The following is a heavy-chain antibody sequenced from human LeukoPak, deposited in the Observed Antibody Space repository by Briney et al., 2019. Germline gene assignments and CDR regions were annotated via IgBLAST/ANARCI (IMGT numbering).Heavy chain of an antibody. V-gene: IGHV4-59*01. Sequence: SETLSLTCTVSGGSISSYYWSWIRQPPGKGLEWIGYIYYSGSTNYNPSLKSRVTISVDTSKNQFSLKLSSVTAADTAVYYCARQEQQLIYNWFGPWGQGTLVTVSS. CDR3: ARQEQQLIYNWFGP. CDR1: GGSISSYY. D-gene: IGHD6-13*01. CDR2: IYYSGST. J-gene: IGHJ5*02.